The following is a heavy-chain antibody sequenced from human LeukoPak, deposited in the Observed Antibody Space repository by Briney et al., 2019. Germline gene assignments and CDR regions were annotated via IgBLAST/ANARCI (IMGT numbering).Heavy chain of an antibody. CDR1: GFTFSSYA. D-gene: IGHD3-22*01. V-gene: IGHV3-23*01. Sequence: GGSLRLSCAASGFTFSSYAMSWVRQAPGKGLEWVSFITPNADRTSYADSVEGRFTTSRDNPRNTLYMQMNSLRDEDTALYYCAIMHGYYDGSGYWVQWGQGTLVTVSS. CDR2: ITPNADRT. CDR3: AIMHGYYDGSGYWVQ. J-gene: IGHJ1*01.